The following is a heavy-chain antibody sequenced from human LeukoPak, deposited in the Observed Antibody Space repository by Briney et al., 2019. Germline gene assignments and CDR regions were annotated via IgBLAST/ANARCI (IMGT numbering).Heavy chain of an antibody. CDR3: ARASRRSSGYGKPDAFDI. J-gene: IGHJ3*02. CDR2: ISSSGSYI. Sequence: PGGSLRLACTGAGFTFATYTFNWVRQAPGKGLEWVSSISSSGSYIYYADSVKGRFTISRDNAKNSLYLQMNSLRAEDTAVYYCARASRRSSGYGKPDAFDIWGQGTMVTVSS. V-gene: IGHV3-21*01. CDR1: GFTFATYT. D-gene: IGHD3-22*01.